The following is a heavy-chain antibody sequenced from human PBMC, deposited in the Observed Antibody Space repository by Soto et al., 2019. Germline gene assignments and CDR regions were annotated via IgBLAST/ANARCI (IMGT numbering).Heavy chain of an antibody. CDR2: ISGSGGTT. CDR3: AKRACGGGSCYHYFDY. V-gene: IGHV3-23*01. D-gene: IGHD2-15*01. Sequence: EVQLLESGGGLVQPGGSLRLSCAASGFTFGSYAMSWVRQAPGKGLECVSAISGSGGTTYYADSVKGRFTISRDNSKNTLYLQMNSLRAEDTAVYYCAKRACGGGSCYHYFDYWGQGTLATVSS. CDR1: GFTFGSYA. J-gene: IGHJ4*02.